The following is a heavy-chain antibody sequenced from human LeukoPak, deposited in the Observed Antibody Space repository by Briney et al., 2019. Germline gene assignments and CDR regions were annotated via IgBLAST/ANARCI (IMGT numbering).Heavy chain of an antibody. J-gene: IGHJ5*02. CDR3: ARDRIPKYQVNLGEGDNWFDP. Sequence: PSETLSLTCTVSGYSISSGYYWGWIRPPPGKGLEWIGNIYHSGSTYYNPSLKSRVTISVDRSKNQFSLKLSSVTAADTAVYYCARDRIPKYQVNLGEGDNWFDPWGQGTLVTVSS. CDR2: IYHSGST. D-gene: IGHD2-2*01. V-gene: IGHV4-38-2*02. CDR1: GYSISSGYY.